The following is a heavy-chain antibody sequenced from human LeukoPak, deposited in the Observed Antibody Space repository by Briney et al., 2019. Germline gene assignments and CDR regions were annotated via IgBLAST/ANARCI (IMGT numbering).Heavy chain of an antibody. V-gene: IGHV5-10-1*01. CDR1: AYVFTTYC. D-gene: IGHD2-2*01. CDR2: IDPSDSYT. J-gene: IGHJ3*02. Sequence: GVSLKSSSTGSAYVFTTYCISWVREMPGKGLEWMGRIDPSDSYTDYSPAFQGHVTMSVDKSISTAYLQWSTLKASDTAMYYCARQTVVDAFDSWGQGTMVSVCS. CDR3: ARQTVVDAFDS.